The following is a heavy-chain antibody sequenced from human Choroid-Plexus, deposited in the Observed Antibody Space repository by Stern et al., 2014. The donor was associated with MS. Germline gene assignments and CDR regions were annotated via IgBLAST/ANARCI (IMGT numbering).Heavy chain of an antibody. CDR1: GFVFRRYA. CDR3: AKGGSGSYLD. D-gene: IGHD1-26*01. J-gene: IGHJ4*02. CDR2: ISSDGRNK. Sequence: DQLVESGGGVVQPGRSLRLSWAASGFVFRRYALHWVRQAPGKGLEWVALISSDGRNKYYTDSVKGRFTVSRDNSNNTVDLEMNSLRLEDTAVYYCAKGGSGSYLDWGQGSLVTVSS. V-gene: IGHV3-30*04.